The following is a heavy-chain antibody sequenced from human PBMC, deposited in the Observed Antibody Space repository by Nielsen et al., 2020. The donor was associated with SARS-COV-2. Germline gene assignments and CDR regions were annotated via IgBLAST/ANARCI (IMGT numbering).Heavy chain of an antibody. J-gene: IGHJ6*03. D-gene: IGHD3-10*01. CDR3: ARHGLLWFGEPHYYMDV. CDR2: IYYSGST. V-gene: IGHV4-59*08. Sequence: ESLKISCTVSGGSISSYYWSWIRQPPGKGLEWIGYIYYSGSTNYNPSLKSRVTISVDTSKNQFSLKLSSVTAADTAVYYCARHGLLWFGEPHYYMDVWGKGTTVTVSS. CDR1: GGSISSYY.